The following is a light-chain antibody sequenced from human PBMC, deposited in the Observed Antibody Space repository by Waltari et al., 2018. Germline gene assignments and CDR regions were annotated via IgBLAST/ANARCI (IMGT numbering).Light chain of an antibody. J-gene: IGKJ2*01. V-gene: IGKV3-20*01. CDR1: QSITSNY. CDR2: DAS. Sequence: EIVFTQSPGTLSLSPGERATLSCRASQSITSNYLAWYQQRPGQAPRLLIYDASTRATGIPDRFSGSGSGTDFTLTISRLEPEDFAVYYCQQCGRSIYTFGQGTTLEIK. CDR3: QQCGRSIYT.